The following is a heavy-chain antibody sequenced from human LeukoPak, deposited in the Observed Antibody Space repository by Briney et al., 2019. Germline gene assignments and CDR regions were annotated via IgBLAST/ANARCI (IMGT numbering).Heavy chain of an antibody. CDR1: GGSISSSNW. J-gene: IGHJ6*02. Sequence: SETLSLTCAVSGGSISSSNWWSWVRQPPGKGLEWIGEIYHSGSTNYNPSLKSRVTISVDTSKNQFSLKLSSVTAADTAVYYCAREGYEITMVRGVIRYYYGMDVWGQGTTVTVSS. V-gene: IGHV4-4*02. D-gene: IGHD3-10*01. CDR2: IYHSGST. CDR3: AREGYEITMVRGVIRYYYGMDV.